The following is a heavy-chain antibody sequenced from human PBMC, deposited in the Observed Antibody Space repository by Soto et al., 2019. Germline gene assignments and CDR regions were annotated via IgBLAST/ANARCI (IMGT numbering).Heavy chain of an antibody. V-gene: IGHV3-13*01. D-gene: IGHD4-17*01. Sequence: GGSLRLSCAASGFTFSSYDMHWVRQATGKGLEWVSAIGTAGDTYYPGSVKGRFTISRENAKNSLYLQMNSLRAGDTAVYYCARAGESDSRGFGGYYYYMDVWGKGTTVTVSS. CDR3: ARAGESDSRGFGGYYYYMDV. CDR2: IGTAGDT. J-gene: IGHJ6*03. CDR1: GFTFSSYD.